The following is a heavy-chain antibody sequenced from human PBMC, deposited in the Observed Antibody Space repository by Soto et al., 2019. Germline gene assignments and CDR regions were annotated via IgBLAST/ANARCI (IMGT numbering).Heavy chain of an antibody. V-gene: IGHV3-74*01. D-gene: IGHD3-3*01. J-gene: IGHJ4*02. CDR2: INSDGSST. CDR1: EFTFSSYW. Sequence: GGSLRLSCAASEFTFSSYWMHWVRQAPGKGLVWVSRINSDGSSTSYADSVKGRFTISRDNAKNTLYLQMNSLRAEDTAVYYCARGGFWSGYLVDYWGQGTLVTVSS. CDR3: ARGGFWSGYLVDY.